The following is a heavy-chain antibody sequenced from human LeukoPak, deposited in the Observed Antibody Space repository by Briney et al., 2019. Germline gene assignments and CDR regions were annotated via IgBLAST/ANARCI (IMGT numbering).Heavy chain of an antibody. D-gene: IGHD3-10*01. J-gene: IGHJ4*02. V-gene: IGHV3-48*04. CDR3: AKDVRVGSGSSAFDY. CDR2: ISSSSSTI. CDR1: GFTFSSYS. Sequence: PGGSLRLSCAASGFTFSSYSMTWVRQAPGKGLEWVSYISSSSSTIYYADSVKGRFTISRDNAKNSLYLQMNSLRAEDTAVYYCAKDVRVGSGSSAFDYWGQGTLVTVSS.